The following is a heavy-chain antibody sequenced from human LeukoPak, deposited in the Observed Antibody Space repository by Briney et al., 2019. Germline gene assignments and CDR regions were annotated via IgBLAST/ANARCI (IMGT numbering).Heavy chain of an antibody. CDR2: INHSGST. V-gene: IGHV4-34*01. CDR1: GGSFSGYY. Sequence: SETLSLTCAVYGGSFSGYYWSWIRQPPGKGLEWIGEINHSGSTNYNPSLKSRVTISVDTSKNQFSLKLSSVTAADTAVYYCARESSGWYSIDYWRQGTLVTV. CDR3: ARESSGWYSIDY. J-gene: IGHJ4*02. D-gene: IGHD6-19*01.